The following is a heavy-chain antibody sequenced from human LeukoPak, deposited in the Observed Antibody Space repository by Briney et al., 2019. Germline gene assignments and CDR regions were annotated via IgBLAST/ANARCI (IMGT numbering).Heavy chain of an antibody. CDR3: ARGRARYYYDSSGYSIEEYFQH. Sequence: AGGSLRLSCAASGFTFSSYAMSWVRQAPGKGLEWVSAISGSGGSTYYADSVKGRFTISRDNAKNSLYLQMNSLRAEDTAVYYCARGRARYYYDSSGYSIEEYFQHWGQGTLVTVSS. J-gene: IGHJ1*01. V-gene: IGHV3-23*01. D-gene: IGHD3-22*01. CDR2: ISGSGGST. CDR1: GFTFSSYA.